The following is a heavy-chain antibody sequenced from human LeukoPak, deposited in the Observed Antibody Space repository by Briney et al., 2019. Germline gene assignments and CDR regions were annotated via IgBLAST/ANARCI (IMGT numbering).Heavy chain of an antibody. CDR2: ISSSSSYT. CDR3: ARALNYYGSGSWGYFDY. J-gene: IGHJ4*02. D-gene: IGHD3-10*01. Sequence: GGSLRLSCAASGFTFSSYSMNWVRQAPGKGLEWVSYISSSSSYTNYADSVKGRFTISRDNAKNSLYLQMNSLRAEDTAVYYCARALNYYGSGSWGYFDYWGQGTLVTVSS. CDR1: GFTFSSYS. V-gene: IGHV3-21*05.